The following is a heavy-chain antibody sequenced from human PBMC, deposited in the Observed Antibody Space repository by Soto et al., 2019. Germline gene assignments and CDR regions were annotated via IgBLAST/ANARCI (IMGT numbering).Heavy chain of an antibody. CDR3: ATTEDYFDY. V-gene: IGHV4-31*03. CDR1: GVSLTSGTYY. CDR2: IFYSGST. J-gene: IGHJ4*02. Sequence: QVQLQESGPGLVKPSQTLALTRTVSGVSLTSGTYYWSWIRQHPGKGLEWIGYIFYSGSTDYNPSLKSRVNISVDTSKNQFSLKLNSVTAADTAVYFCATTEDYFDYWGQGTLVTVSS.